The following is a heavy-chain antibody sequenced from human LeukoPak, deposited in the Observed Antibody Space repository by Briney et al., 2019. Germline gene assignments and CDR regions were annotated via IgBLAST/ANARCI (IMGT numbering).Heavy chain of an antibody. CDR3: ARDHSWGNVVVPAVT. D-gene: IGHD2-2*01. V-gene: IGHV1-18*01. CDR1: GYTFTSYG. CDR2: ISAYNGNT. Sequence: VASVKVSCKASGYTFTSYGISWVRQAPGQGLEWMGWISAYNGNTNYAQKLQGRVTMTTDTSTSTAYMELRSLRSDDTAVYYCARDHSWGNVVVPAVTWGQGALVTVSS. J-gene: IGHJ4*02.